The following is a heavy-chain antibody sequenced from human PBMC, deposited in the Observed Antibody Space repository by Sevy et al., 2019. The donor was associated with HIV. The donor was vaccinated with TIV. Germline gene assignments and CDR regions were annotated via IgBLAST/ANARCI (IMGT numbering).Heavy chain of an antibody. CDR2: INSDGSTT. CDR3: ARDESRRWEPDDAFDI. Sequence: GGSLRLSCAASGFTFSSYWMHWVRQAPGKGLVWVSRINSDGSTTSYADSVKGRFTISRDNAKNTLYLQMNSLRAEDTAVYYCARDESRRWEPDDAFDIWGQGTMVTVSS. V-gene: IGHV3-74*01. D-gene: IGHD1-26*01. J-gene: IGHJ3*02. CDR1: GFTFSSYW.